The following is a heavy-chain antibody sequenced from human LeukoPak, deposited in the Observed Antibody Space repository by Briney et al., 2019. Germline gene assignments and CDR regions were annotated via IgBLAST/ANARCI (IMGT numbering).Heavy chain of an antibody. CDR1: GFTVSSNY. CDR3: ASNPVRASGSYPIRYFDWYYYYYGMDV. D-gene: IGHD3-9*01. Sequence: GGSLRLSCAASGFTVSSNYMSWVRQAPGKGLEWASVIYSGGSTYSAADVKGRFTSSRDNSKNTLYLQMNSRRAEDTAVYYCASNPVRASGSYPIRYFDWYYYYYGMDVWGQGTTVTVSS. CDR2: IYSGGST. J-gene: IGHJ6*02. V-gene: IGHV3-66*01.